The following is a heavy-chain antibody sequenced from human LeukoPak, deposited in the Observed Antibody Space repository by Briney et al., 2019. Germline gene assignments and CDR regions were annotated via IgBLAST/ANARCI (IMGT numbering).Heavy chain of an antibody. CDR1: GFTFSSYA. CDR2: ISGSGGST. CDR3: WGTVRNKFWDIVAVPAAVNFHY. Sequence: GGSLRLSCAASGFTFSSYAMSWVRQAPGKGLEWVSAISGSGGSTYYADSVKGRFTISRDNSKNTLYLQMNSLRAEDTAVHYCWGTVRNKFWDIVAVPAAVNFHYWGQGTLVTVSS. J-gene: IGHJ4*02. V-gene: IGHV3-23*01. D-gene: IGHD2-2*01.